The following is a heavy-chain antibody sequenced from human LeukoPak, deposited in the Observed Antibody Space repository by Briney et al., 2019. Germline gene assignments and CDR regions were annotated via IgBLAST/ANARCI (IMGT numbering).Heavy chain of an antibody. J-gene: IGHJ4*02. Sequence: PGGSLRLSCAASGFTFSSYSMNWVRQAPGKGLEWVSYISSSSGTIYYADSVKGRFTISRDNAKNSLYLQMNSLRDEDTAVYYCARGIWGSSYYFDYWGQGTLVTVSS. V-gene: IGHV3-48*02. CDR3: ARGIWGSSYYFDY. CDR1: GFTFSSYS. D-gene: IGHD7-27*01. CDR2: ISSSSGTI.